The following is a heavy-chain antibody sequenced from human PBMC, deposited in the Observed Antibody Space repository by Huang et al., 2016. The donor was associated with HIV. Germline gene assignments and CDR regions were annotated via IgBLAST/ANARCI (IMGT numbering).Heavy chain of an antibody. CDR1: GFTVSGTY. CDR2: IYSGGTT. J-gene: IGHJ4*02. CDR3: ARGGNTVGYFDN. Sequence: EVQLVESGGGLIQPGGSLRLSCAASGFTVSGTYMSWVRQVPRKGLDVVSVIYSGGTTYFADSVKGRFTFSRDNSKNTVYLQMNSLRADDTAVYYCARGGNTVGYFDNWGQGTLVTVSS. D-gene: IGHD1-26*01. V-gene: IGHV3-53*01.